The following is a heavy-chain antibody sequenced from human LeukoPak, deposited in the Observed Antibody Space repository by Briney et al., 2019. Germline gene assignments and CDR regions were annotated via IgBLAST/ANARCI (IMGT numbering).Heavy chain of an antibody. V-gene: IGHV4-59*01. CDR1: GGSISSYY. CDR3: ARDLEAGAWYYYYMDV. D-gene: IGHD1-1*01. CDR2: IYYSGST. J-gene: IGHJ6*03. Sequence: SETLSLTCTVSGGSISSYYWSWIRQPPGKGLEWIGYIYYSGSTNYNPSLKSRVTISVDTSKNQFSLKLSSVTAADTAVYYCARDLEAGAWYYYYMDVWGKGTTVTVSS.